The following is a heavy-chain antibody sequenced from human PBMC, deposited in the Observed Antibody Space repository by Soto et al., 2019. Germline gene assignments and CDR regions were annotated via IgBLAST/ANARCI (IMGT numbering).Heavy chain of an antibody. V-gene: IGHV4-34*01. CDR2: IKDGGYT. CDR1: GGSLSGYY. J-gene: IGHJ4*02. Sequence: QVQLQQWGAGLLKPSETLSLNCAVNGGSLSGYYWSWIRQPPGKGLEWIGEIKDGGYTNYSPSLKSRATISSDRSNNQFSLRLNPVTAADTGVYYCARGQEGVVATHWDQGALVTVSS. CDR3: ARGQEGVVATH. D-gene: IGHD5-12*01.